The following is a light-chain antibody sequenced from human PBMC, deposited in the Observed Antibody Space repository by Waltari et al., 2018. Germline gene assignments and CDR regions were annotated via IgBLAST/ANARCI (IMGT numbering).Light chain of an antibody. Sequence: QSALTQPPSASGSPGQSVTISCTGTSSDVGGYNYVSWYQQHPGKAPKLMIFKVSKRPSGVPVRFSGSKSGHTASLTVSGLQADDEAHYYCSSYAGSNNWVFGGGTKLTVL. CDR3: SSYAGSNNWV. J-gene: IGLJ3*02. CDR2: KVS. CDR1: SSDVGGYNY. V-gene: IGLV2-8*01.